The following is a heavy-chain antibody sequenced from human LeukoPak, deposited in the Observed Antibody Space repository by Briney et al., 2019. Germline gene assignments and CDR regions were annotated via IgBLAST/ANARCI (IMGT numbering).Heavy chain of an antibody. CDR2: INHSGST. Sequence: SETLSLTCAVYGGSFSGYYWSWIRQPPGKGLEWIGEINHSGSTNYNPSLKSRVTISVDTSKNQFSLELSSVTAADTAAYYCARAYDGWSPYYFDYWGQGTLVTVSS. CDR1: GGSFSGYY. V-gene: IGHV4-34*01. J-gene: IGHJ4*02. CDR3: ARAYDGWSPYYFDY. D-gene: IGHD6-19*01.